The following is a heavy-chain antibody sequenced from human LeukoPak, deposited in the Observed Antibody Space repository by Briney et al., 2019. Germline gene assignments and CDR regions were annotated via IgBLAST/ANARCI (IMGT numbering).Heavy chain of an antibody. V-gene: IGHV3-23*01. J-gene: IGHJ4*02. D-gene: IGHD1-26*01. CDR1: GFTFSSYA. CDR2: ISGSGGST. CDR3: AKAPSGSYYSGSDY. Sequence: GSLRLSCAASGFTFSSYAMSWVRQAPGKGLEWVSAISGSGGSTYYADSVKGRFTISRDNSKNTLYLQMNSLRAEDTAVYYCAKAPSGSYYSGSDYWGQGTLVTVSS.